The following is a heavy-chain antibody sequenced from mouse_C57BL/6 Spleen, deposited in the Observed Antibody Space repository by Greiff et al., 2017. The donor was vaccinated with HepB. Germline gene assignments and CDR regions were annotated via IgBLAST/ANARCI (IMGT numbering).Heavy chain of an antibody. D-gene: IGHD2-1*01. V-gene: IGHV1-54*01. J-gene: IGHJ2*01. CDR3: ARSGNYLFFDY. CDR1: GYAFTNYL. CDR2: INPGSGGT. Sequence: QVQLQQSGAELVRPGTSVKVSCKASGYAFTNYLIEWVKQRPGQGLEWIGVINPGSGGTNYNEKFKGKATLTADKSSSTAYMQLSSLTSEDSAVYFCARSGNYLFFDYWGQGTTLTVSS.